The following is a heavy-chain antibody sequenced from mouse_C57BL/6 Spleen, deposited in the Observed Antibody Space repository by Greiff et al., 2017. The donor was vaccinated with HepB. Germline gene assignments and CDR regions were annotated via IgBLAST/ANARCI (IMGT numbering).Heavy chain of an antibody. V-gene: IGHV5-6*01. CDR3: ARQPYGSSYYFDY. CDR2: ISSGGSYT. J-gene: IGHJ2*01. CDR1: GFTFSSYG. D-gene: IGHD1-1*01. Sequence: EVKVVESGGDLVKPGGSLKLSCAASGFTFSSYGMSWVRQTPDKRLEWVATISSGGSYTYYPDSVKGRFTISRDNAKNTLYLQMSSLKSEDTAMYYCARQPYGSSYYFDYWGQGTTLTVSS.